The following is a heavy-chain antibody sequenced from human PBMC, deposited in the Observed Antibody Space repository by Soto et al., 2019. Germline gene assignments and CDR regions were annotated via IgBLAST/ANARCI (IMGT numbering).Heavy chain of an antibody. J-gene: IGHJ4*02. CDR3: AGHPMGPYFDY. V-gene: IGHV4-59*01. Sequence: ASETLSLTCTVSSGSISTYYWSWIRQPPGKGLEWIGYIYYTGSTNYNPSLKTRVAISMDTSKNQFSLNLSSVTAADTAVYYCAGHPMGPYFDYWGLGTLVTVSS. CDR2: IYYTGST. CDR1: SGSISTYY. D-gene: IGHD3-16*01.